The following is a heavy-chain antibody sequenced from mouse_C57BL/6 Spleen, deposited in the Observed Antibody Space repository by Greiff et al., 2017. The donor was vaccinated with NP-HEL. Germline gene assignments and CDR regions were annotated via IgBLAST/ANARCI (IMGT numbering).Heavy chain of an antibody. D-gene: IGHD1-1*01. CDR2: IDPENGDT. Sequence: VQLQQSGAELVRPGASVKLSCTASGFNIKDDYMHWVKQRPEQGLEWIGWIDPENGDTEYASKFQGKATITADTSSNTAYLQLSSLTSEDTAVHYCTAIYYYGGVDYWGQGTSVTVSS. CDR3: TAIYYYGGVDY. J-gene: IGHJ4*01. V-gene: IGHV14-4*01. CDR1: GFNIKDDY.